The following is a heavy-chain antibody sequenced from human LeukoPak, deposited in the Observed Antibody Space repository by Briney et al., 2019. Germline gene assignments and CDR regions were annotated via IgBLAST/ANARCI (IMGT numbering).Heavy chain of an antibody. V-gene: IGHV4-34*01. Sequence: PSETLSLTCAVYGGSFSGYYWSWIRHPPGKGLEWIGEINHSGSTNYNPSLKSRVTISVDTSKNQFSLKLSSVTAADTAVYYCARGLPAAKTRRFDPWGQGTLVTVSS. J-gene: IGHJ5*02. CDR1: GGSFSGYY. CDR2: INHSGST. CDR3: ARGLPAAKTRRFDP. D-gene: IGHD2-2*01.